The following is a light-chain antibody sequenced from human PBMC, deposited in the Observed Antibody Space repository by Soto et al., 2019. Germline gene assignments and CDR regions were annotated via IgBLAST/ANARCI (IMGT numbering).Light chain of an antibody. Sequence: QSALTQPPSVSGAPGQRVTISCTGSSSNIGAGYDVHWYQQLPGTAPKLLISANINRPSGVPDRFSGSKSGTSASLAITGLQAEDEADYYCQSYDFSLSVVFGGGTKVTVL. J-gene: IGLJ3*02. CDR3: QSYDFSLSVV. CDR2: ANI. CDR1: SSNIGAGYD. V-gene: IGLV1-40*01.